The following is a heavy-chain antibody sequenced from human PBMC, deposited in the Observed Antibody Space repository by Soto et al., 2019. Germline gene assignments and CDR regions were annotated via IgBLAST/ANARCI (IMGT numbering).Heavy chain of an antibody. CDR2: ISSSSSTI. Sequence: GGSLRLSCAASGFTFSSYSMNWVRQAPGKGLEWVSYISSSSSTIYYADSVKGRFTISRDNAKNSLYLQMNSLRDEDTAVYYCAREWDSSSSWGESYYYYGMDVWGQGTTVTVSS. J-gene: IGHJ6*02. CDR3: AREWDSSSSWGESYYYYGMDV. CDR1: GFTFSSYS. V-gene: IGHV3-48*02. D-gene: IGHD6-6*01.